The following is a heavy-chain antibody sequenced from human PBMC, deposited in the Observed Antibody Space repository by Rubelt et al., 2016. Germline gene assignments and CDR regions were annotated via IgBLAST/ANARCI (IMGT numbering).Heavy chain of an antibody. J-gene: IGHJ4*02. V-gene: IGHV4-34*01. D-gene: IGHD3-10*01. CDR1: GESFSGHY. Sequence: QVQLQQWGAGLLKPSETLSLTCAVYGESFSGHYWNWIRQPPGKGLEWIGEVDHSGSTKYNPSLKSRVTISADTSINPFSLGLSSGTAADTTVYDCVRGGTIRTFDHWGQGTLVTVSS. CDR2: VDHSGST. CDR3: VRGGTIRTFDH.